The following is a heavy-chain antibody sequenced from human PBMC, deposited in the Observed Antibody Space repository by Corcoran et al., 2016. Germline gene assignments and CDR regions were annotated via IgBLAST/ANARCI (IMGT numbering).Heavy chain of an antibody. Sequence: QVQLQQSGTGLVKPAQTLSLTFAISGERVSSTSAAWNWIRRSPSRVLEWLGRTYYRSKWSRDYAPSLKGRITINPDTSTNQLPLHLNSVTPEDTAVYYWARVGQVPHFQYWGQGTLVTGSS. J-gene: IGHJ4*02. CDR2: TYYRSKWSR. CDR3: ARVGQVPHFQY. CDR1: GERVSSTSAA. V-gene: IGHV6-1*01.